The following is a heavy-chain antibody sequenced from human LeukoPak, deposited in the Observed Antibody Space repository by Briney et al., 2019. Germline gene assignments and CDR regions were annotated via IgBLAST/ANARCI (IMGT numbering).Heavy chain of an antibody. CDR2: IYYTGST. CDR1: GGSITRYY. J-gene: IGHJ3*02. Sequence: PSETLSLTCTVSGGSITRYYWSWIRQPPGKGLEWLGYIYYTGSTNYNPSLKSRVTISVDRSKNQFSLKLSSVTAADTAVFYCASLTTADAFDIWGQGTMVTVSS. D-gene: IGHD3-22*01. V-gene: IGHV4-59*01. CDR3: ASLTTADAFDI.